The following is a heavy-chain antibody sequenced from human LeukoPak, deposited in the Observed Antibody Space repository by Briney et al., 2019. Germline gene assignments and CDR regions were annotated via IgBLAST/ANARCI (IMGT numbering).Heavy chain of an antibody. CDR2: ISAYNGKT. CDR1: GYSFYSYG. J-gene: IGHJ3*02. V-gene: IGHV1-18*01. D-gene: IGHD3-22*01. CDR3: ARDLYYYDSSGYPYAFDI. Sequence: ASVRVSCKASGYSFYSYGISWVRQAPGQGLEWVGWISAYNGKTNYAQKFQGRVTMTTVTSTTTAYMELRSLRSDDTAVYYCARDLYYYDSSGYPYAFDIWGQGTMVTVSS.